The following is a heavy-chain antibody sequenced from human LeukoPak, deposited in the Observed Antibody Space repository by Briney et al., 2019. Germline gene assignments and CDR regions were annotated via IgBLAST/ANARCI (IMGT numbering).Heavy chain of an antibody. V-gene: IGHV1-18*04. CDR1: GYTFTSYG. CDR2: ISAYNGNT. CDR3: ARDIRRRLLWFGEIPPFDP. D-gene: IGHD3-10*01. Sequence: ASVTVSCKASGYTFTSYGISWVRQAPGQGLEWMGWISAYNGNTNYAQKLQGRVTMTTDTSTSTAYMELRSLRSDDTAVYYCARDIRRRLLWFGEIPPFDPWGQGTLVTVSS. J-gene: IGHJ5*02.